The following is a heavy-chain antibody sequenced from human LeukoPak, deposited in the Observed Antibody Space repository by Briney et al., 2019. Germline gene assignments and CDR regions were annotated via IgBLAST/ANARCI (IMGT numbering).Heavy chain of an antibody. CDR2: INHSGST. CDR3: ARRSPVGYDY. J-gene: IGHJ4*02. CDR1: GGSFSGYY. Sequence: SETLSLTCAVYGGSFSGYYWSWIRQPPGKGLEWIGEINHSGSTNYNPSLKSRVTISVDTSKNQFSLKLSSVTAADTAVYYCARRSPVGYDYWGQGTLVTVSS. D-gene: IGHD1-26*01. V-gene: IGHV4-34*01.